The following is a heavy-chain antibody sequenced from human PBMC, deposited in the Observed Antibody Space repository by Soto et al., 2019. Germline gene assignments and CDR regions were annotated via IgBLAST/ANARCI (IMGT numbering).Heavy chain of an antibody. D-gene: IGHD6-19*01. CDR3: AEWESSVWASFDY. CDR1: GFTVSSNY. Sequence: EVQLVESGGGLVQPGGSLRLSCAASGFTVSSNYMSWVRQAPGKGLEWVSDIYSGGSTYYADSVEGRFIISRHHSKKTLYLQMNSLRAEDTAVYYCAEWESSVWASFDYWGQGTLVTVCS. CDR2: IYSGGST. V-gene: IGHV3-53*04. J-gene: IGHJ4*02.